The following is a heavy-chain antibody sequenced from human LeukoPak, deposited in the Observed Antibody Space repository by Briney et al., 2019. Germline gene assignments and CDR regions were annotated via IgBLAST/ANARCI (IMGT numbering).Heavy chain of an antibody. Sequence: PGGSLRLSCAASGFTFSSYAMHWVRQAPGKGLEWVAVISYDGSNKYYADSVKGRFTISRDNSKNTLYLQMNSLRAEDTAVYYCAREHSSSWTYYYYGMDVWGQGTTVTASS. J-gene: IGHJ6*02. CDR2: ISYDGSNK. CDR1: GFTFSSYA. V-gene: IGHV3-30-3*01. D-gene: IGHD6-13*01. CDR3: AREHSSSWTYYYYGMDV.